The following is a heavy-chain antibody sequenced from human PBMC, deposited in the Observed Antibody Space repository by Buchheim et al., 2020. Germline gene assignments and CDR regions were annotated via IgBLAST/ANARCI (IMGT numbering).Heavy chain of an antibody. CDR3: ARGVPHYDSSGYYQFDY. CDR1: GFIFSSYS. J-gene: IGHJ4*02. CDR2: ISSSSSAV. V-gene: IGHV3-48*01. Sequence: EVQLVESGGGLIQPGGSLRLSCAASGFIFSSYSMNWVRQAPGKGLEWVLYISSSSSAVYYADSVKGRLTISRDNAKNSLYLQMNSLRVEDTAVYYCARGVPHYDSSGYYQFDYWGQGTL. D-gene: IGHD3-22*01.